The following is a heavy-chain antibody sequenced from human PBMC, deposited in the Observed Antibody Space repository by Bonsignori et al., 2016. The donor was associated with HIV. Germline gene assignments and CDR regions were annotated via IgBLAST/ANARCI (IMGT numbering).Heavy chain of an antibody. CDR2: ISGSGDST. Sequence: GESLKISCAASGFTFSSYAMSWVRQAPGKGLEWVSAISGSGDSTYYADSVKGRFTISRDNSKNTLYLQMNSLRAEDTAVYYCAKDEGDYVWGNYRNWGQGTLVTVSS. CDR1: GFTFSSYA. CDR3: AKDEGDYVWGNYRN. J-gene: IGHJ4*02. D-gene: IGHD3-16*02. V-gene: IGHV3-23*01.